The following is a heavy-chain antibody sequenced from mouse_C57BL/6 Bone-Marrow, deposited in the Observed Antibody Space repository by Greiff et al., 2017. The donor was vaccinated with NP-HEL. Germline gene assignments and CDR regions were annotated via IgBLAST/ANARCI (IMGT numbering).Heavy chain of an antibody. J-gene: IGHJ4*01. CDR3: ARLDYDDAMDY. CDR2: IYPGDGDT. V-gene: IGHV1-80*01. Sequence: VKLMESGAELVKPGASVKISCKASGYAFSSYWMNWVKQRPGKGLEWIGQIYPGDGDTNYNGKFKGKATLTADKSSSTAYMQLSSLTSEDSAVYFCARLDYDDAMDYWGQGTSVTVSS. D-gene: IGHD2-4*01. CDR1: GYAFSSYW.